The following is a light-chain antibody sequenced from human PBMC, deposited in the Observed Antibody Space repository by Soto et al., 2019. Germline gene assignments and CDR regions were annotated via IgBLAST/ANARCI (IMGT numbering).Light chain of an antibody. J-gene: IGKJ1*01. V-gene: IGKV3-15*01. CDR2: GAS. Sequence: EIVMTQSPATLSVSPGERATLSCRASQSVSSNLAWYQQKPGQAPRLLIYGASTRATGIPARFSGSGSGTEFTLTISSLQSEYFAVYYCQQYNNLPQTFGQGPKVEI. CDR3: QQYNNLPQT. CDR1: QSVSSN.